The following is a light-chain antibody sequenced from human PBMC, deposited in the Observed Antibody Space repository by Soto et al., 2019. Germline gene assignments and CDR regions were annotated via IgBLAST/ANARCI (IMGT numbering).Light chain of an antibody. V-gene: IGKV1-27*01. CDR2: GAS. CDR1: QGISSY. CDR3: QKYNSAPRT. J-gene: IGKJ2*01. Sequence: DTQLTQSPSFLSASVGDRVTITCRASQGISSYLAWYQQKPVKAPKLLIYGASTLQSGVPSRFSGSGSGTDFTLTISSLQPEDVATYYCQKYNSAPRTFGQGTKLEIK.